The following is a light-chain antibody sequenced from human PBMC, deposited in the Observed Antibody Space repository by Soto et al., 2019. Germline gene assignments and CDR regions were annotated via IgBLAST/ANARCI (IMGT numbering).Light chain of an antibody. V-gene: IGKV3-11*01. CDR2: DAS. CDR3: QQRSNWPLT. CDR1: QSVSSN. J-gene: IGKJ4*01. Sequence: EIVMTQSPATLSVSPGERATLSCRASQSVSSNLAWYQQKPGQAPRLLIYDASNRATGIPARFSGSGSGTDFTLTISSLEPEDFAVYYCQQRSNWPLTFGGGTNADNK.